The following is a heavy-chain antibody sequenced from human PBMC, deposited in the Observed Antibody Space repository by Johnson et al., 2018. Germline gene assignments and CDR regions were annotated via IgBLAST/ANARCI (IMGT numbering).Heavy chain of an antibody. Sequence: ETGGGLIQPGGSLRLLCGASGFTFSNYAMKWVRQAPGKGREWVSGINGGGCCTYYADSVKGRFTISRDNSKNTLYLQMNSLRAEDTAVYYCAKGGGSYYGDYMDVWGKGTPV. CDR3: AKGGGSYYGDYMDV. J-gene: IGHJ6*03. CDR2: INGGGCCT. V-gene: IGHV3-23*01. D-gene: IGHD1-26*01. CDR1: GFTFSNYA.